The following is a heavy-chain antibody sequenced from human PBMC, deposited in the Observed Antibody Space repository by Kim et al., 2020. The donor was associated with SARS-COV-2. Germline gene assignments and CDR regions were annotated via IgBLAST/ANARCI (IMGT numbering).Heavy chain of an antibody. CDR2: ISSSSSYI. D-gene: IGHD2-21*01. CDR3: ARDRGVIFQH. CDR1: GFTFSSYS. Sequence: GGSLRLSCAASGFTFSSYSMNWVRQAPGKGLEWVSSISSSSSYIYYADSVKGRFTISRDNAKNSLYLQMNSLRAEDTVVYYCARDRGVIFQHWGQGTLVTVSS. J-gene: IGHJ1*01. V-gene: IGHV3-21*01.